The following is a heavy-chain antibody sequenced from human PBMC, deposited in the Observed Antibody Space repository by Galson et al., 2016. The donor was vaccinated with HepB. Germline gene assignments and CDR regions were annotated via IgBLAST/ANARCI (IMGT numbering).Heavy chain of an antibody. CDR1: GFTFSDHY. V-gene: IGHV3-72*01. Sequence: SGFTFSDHYMDWVRQAPGKGLEWVGRIRNKANSYTTEYAASVKGRFTISRDDSKNSLYLQINSLKTEDTAVYYCVRDMELQYWGQGTLVTVSS. CDR3: VRDMELQY. J-gene: IGHJ4*02. CDR2: IRNKANSYTT. D-gene: IGHD1-7*01.